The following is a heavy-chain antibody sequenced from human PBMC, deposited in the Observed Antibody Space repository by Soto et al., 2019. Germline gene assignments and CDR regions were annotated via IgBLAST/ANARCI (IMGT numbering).Heavy chain of an antibody. D-gene: IGHD1-26*01. J-gene: IGHJ3*01. Sequence: SETLSLTCTVSGGSISSGDYYWSWIRQPPGKGLEWIGYIYYSGSTNYNPSLKSRVTISVDTSKNQFSLKLSSVTAADTAVYYCATAAGDLGAFDLWGQATMVTV. CDR3: ATAAGDLGAFDL. CDR2: IYYSGST. CDR1: GGSISSGDYY. V-gene: IGHV4-61*08.